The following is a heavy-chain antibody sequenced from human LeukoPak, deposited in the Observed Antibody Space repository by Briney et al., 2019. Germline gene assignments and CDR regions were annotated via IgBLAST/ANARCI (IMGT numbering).Heavy chain of an antibody. Sequence: PSETLSLTCTVSGGSINDYYWSWIRQSPGKGLEWIGYIYYTGRTKYNPSVQSRVTISVDTSKNQFSLKLSSVTAADTAVYYCARDRYGQLDYWGQGTLVTVSS. CDR2: IYYTGRT. D-gene: IGHD1-14*01. CDR1: GGSINDYY. V-gene: IGHV4-59*12. CDR3: ARDRYGQLDY. J-gene: IGHJ4*02.